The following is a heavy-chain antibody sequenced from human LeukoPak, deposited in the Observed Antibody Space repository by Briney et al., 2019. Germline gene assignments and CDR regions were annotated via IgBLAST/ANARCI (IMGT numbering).Heavy chain of an antibody. Sequence: PSETLSLTCAVYGGSFSGYYWSWIRQPPGKGLEWIGGINHSGSTNYNPSLKSRVTISVDTSKNQFSLKLSSVTAADTAVYYCARGGYNWNYRDFDYWGQGTLVTVSS. J-gene: IGHJ4*02. CDR1: GGSFSGYY. D-gene: IGHD1-7*01. CDR3: ARGGYNWNYRDFDY. V-gene: IGHV4-34*01. CDR2: INHSGST.